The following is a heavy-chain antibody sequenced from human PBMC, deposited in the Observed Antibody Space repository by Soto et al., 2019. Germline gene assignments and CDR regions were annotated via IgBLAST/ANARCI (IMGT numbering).Heavy chain of an antibody. CDR1: GFNFSSYG. CDR3: ARDQTDSGGYSDS. CDR2: IWNDGSNE. Sequence: QGQLVESGGGVVQPGGSLRLSCEASGFNFSSYGIHWVRQAPGKGLEWVAIIWNDGSNEYYADSVKGRFTISRDNSKNTVYLQVSKLRAEDTAVYFCARDQTDSGGYSDSWGQGTLVTVSS. J-gene: IGHJ4*02. D-gene: IGHD3-22*01. V-gene: IGHV3-33*01.